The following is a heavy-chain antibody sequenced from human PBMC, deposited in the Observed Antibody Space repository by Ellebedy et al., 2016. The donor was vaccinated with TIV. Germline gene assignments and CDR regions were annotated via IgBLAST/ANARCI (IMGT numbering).Heavy chain of an antibody. CDR3: TSSGESDY. V-gene: IGHV3-33*08. CDR1: GFTFNIYG. J-gene: IGHJ4*02. Sequence: GESLKISXAASGFTFNIYGMHWVRQAPGKGLEWVAVIWYDGSKKYYADSVKGRFTISRDNSKNTLYLQMNSLRAEDTAVYYCTSSGESDYWGQGTLVTVSS. CDR2: IWYDGSKK. D-gene: IGHD4-17*01.